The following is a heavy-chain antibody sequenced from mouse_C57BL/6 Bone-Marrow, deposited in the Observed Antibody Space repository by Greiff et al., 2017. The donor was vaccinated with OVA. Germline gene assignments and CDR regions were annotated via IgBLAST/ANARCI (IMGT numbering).Heavy chain of an antibody. V-gene: IGHV1-5*01. CDR3: TRSDYYGSSDY. CDR2: IYPGNSDT. J-gene: IGHJ2*01. Sequence: VHVKQSGTVLARPGASVKMSCKTSGYTFTSYWLHWVKQRPGQGLEWIGAIYPGNSDTSYNQQFKGKAKLTAVTSASTAYMERSSLTNEDSAVYYCTRSDYYGSSDYWGQGTTLTVSS. D-gene: IGHD1-1*01. CDR1: GYTFTSYW.